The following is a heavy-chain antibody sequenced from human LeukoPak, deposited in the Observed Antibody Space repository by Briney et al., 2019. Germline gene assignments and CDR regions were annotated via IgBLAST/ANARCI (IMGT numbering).Heavy chain of an antibody. CDR2: IDPNSGGT. V-gene: IGHV1-2*02. D-gene: IGHD1-26*01. Sequence: EASVKVSCKASGYTFTSYGISWVRQAPGQGLEWMGWIDPNSGGTNYAQKFQGRVTMTRDTSISTAYMELSRLRSDDTAVYYCARSRVGATDPFDYWGQGTLVTVSS. CDR1: GYTFTSYG. CDR3: ARSRVGATDPFDY. J-gene: IGHJ4*02.